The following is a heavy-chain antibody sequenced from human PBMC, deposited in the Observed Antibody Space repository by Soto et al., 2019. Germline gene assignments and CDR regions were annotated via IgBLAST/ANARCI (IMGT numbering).Heavy chain of an antibody. CDR2: IYYTGST. Sequence: PSETLSLTCTVSGDSVSSTTYYWSWIRQPPGKGLEWIGFIYYTGSTHYNPSLKSRVTLSVDTSTNQCSLTLSSMTAADTAVYYCALRRMAVGPEYWGQGTLVTVSS. J-gene: IGHJ4*02. V-gene: IGHV4-61*01. D-gene: IGHD2-2*01. CDR3: ALRRMAVGPEY. CDR1: GDSVSSTTYY.